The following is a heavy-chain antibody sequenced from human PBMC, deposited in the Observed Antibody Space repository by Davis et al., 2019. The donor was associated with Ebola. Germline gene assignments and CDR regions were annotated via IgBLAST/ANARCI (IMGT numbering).Heavy chain of an antibody. Sequence: HSQTLSLTCAISGDSVSGNSGAWNWIRQSPSRGLEWLGRTYYTSKWFNDYAVSVKGRITVNADTSKNQFSLQLDSVTPEDTALYYCARGWLRRGMDVWGEGTTVTVSS. J-gene: IGHJ6*04. CDR2: TYYTSKWFN. CDR3: ARGWLRRGMDV. V-gene: IGHV6-1*01. D-gene: IGHD5-18*01. CDR1: GDSVSGNSGA.